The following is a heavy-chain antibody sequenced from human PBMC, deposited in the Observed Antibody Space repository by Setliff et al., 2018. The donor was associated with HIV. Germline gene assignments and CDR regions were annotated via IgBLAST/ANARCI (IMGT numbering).Heavy chain of an antibody. Sequence: GASVKVSCKASGYTFSTYAMHWVRQAPGQRLEWMGWINAGNGKTKYSQKFQGRVTIMRDTSASTAYMELSSLRSEDTAVYYCAREQVGFRPPRGMDVWGQGTTVTVSS. V-gene: IGHV1-3*01. CDR2: INAGNGKT. J-gene: IGHJ6*02. CDR1: GYTFSTYA. CDR3: AREQVGFRPPRGMDV. D-gene: IGHD3-10*01.